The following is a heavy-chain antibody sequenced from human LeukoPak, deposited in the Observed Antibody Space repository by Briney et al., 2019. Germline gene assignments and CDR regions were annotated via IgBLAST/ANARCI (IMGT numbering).Heavy chain of an antibody. J-gene: IGHJ4*02. Sequence: SETLSLTCTVSGGSISSYHWSWIRQPPGKGLEWIGFFYYSGSTNYNPSLKSRVTISVDTSKNQFSPKLSSVTAADTAVYYCARDLRGGLSPFDYWGQGTLVTVSS. CDR3: ARDLRGGLSPFDY. V-gene: IGHV4-59*01. D-gene: IGHD3-16*01. CDR2: FYYSGST. CDR1: GGSISSYH.